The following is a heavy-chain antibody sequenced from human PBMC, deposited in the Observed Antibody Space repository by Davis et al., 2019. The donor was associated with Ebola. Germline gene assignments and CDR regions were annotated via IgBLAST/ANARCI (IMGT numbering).Heavy chain of an antibody. J-gene: IGHJ4*02. CDR3: ARHRAPAVIAHFDY. D-gene: IGHD2-2*01. Sequence: PSETLSLTCTVSGGSISGYYCSWIRQPPGKGLEWIGSIYSSGRTNYNPSLKTRVAMSVDTSKNQFSLNLRSVSAADTAIYYCARHRAPAVIAHFDYWGRGALVTVSS. V-gene: IGHV4-59*08. CDR2: IYSSGRT. CDR1: GGSISGYY.